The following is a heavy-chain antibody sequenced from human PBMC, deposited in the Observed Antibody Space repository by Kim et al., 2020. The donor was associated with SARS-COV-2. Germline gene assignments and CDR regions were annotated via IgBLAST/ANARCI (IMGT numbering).Heavy chain of an antibody. D-gene: IGHD4-17*01. CDR1: GGSFSGYY. J-gene: IGHJ5*02. CDR3: ARGTTAFGWFDP. V-gene: IGHV4-34*01. Sequence: SETLSLTCDVSGGSFSGYYWSWLRQTPGKGLEWIGEINDSDRSIYNPSLKSRVTISVDTSNNQFSLKLTSVTAADTAFYYCARGTTAFGWFDPWGQGTLVTVSS. CDR2: INDSDRS.